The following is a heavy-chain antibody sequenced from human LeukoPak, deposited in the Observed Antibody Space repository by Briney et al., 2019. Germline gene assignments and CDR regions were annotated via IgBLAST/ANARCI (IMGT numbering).Heavy chain of an antibody. V-gene: IGHV4-4*09. Sequence: SETLSLTCTVSGGSISSYYWSWIRQPPGKGLEWIGYIYTSGSTNYNPSLKSRVTVSVDTSKNQFSLKLNSVTAADTAVYYCARRAREYYYYYMDVWGKGTTATVSS. J-gene: IGHJ6*03. CDR3: ARRAREYYYYYMDV. CDR1: GGSISSYY. CDR2: IYTSGST.